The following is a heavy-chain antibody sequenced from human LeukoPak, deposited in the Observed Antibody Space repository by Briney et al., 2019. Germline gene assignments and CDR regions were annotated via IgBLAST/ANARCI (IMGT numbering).Heavy chain of an antibody. CDR2: IYYSGIT. V-gene: IGHV4-39*01. CDR3: ASLPSNDAFDI. J-gene: IGHJ3*02. CDR1: GDSISNSNYY. Sequence: PSETLSLTCTVSGDSISNSNYYWGWIRHPPGKGLEWIASIYYSGITYYNPSLKSRVTISVDTPKNQFSLKLNSVTAADTAVYYCASLPSNDAFDIWGRGTMVTVSS.